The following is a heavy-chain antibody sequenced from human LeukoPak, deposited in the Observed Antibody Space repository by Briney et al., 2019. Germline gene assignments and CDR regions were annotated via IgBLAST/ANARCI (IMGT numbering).Heavy chain of an antibody. J-gene: IGHJ1*01. D-gene: IGHD1-14*01. CDR1: GGSFSGYY. Sequence: SETLSLTCAVYGGSFSGYYWSWIRQPPGKGLEWIGEINHSGSTNYNPSLKSRVTISADTSKNQFSLKLSSVTAADTAVYYCARRKSSYNFQHWGQGTLVTVSS. CDR2: INHSGST. V-gene: IGHV4-34*01. CDR3: ARRKSSYNFQH.